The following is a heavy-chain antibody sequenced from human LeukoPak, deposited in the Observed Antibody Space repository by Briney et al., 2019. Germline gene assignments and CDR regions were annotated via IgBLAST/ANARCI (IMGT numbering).Heavy chain of an antibody. Sequence: SQTLSLTCSVFGGSISNGGDYWSWVRQRPGKGLEWIGHIYYSGSTYHNPSLKSRATFSVDTSKNHFSLNLTSVTAADTAIYYCAWWTGSTTIFGAFDFWGQGTLVTVSS. CDR2: IYYSGST. J-gene: IGHJ4*02. D-gene: IGHD3-3*01. CDR1: GGSISNGGDY. CDR3: AWWTGSTTIFGAFDF. V-gene: IGHV4-31*03.